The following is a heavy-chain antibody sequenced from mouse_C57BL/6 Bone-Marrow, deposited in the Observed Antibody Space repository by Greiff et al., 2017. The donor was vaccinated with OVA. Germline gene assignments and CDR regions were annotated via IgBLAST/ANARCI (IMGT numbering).Heavy chain of an antibody. CDR2: IRSKSSNYAT. J-gene: IGHJ4*01. Sequence: EVKLVESGGGLVQPKGSLKLSCAASGFTFNTYAMHWVRQAPGKGLAWVARIRSKSSNYATYYAASVKDRFTISRDDSQSMLYLKMNNLKPEDTAMYYWVRRAPLYYGYDVNYAMDYWGQGTSVTVSS. V-gene: IGHV10-3*01. D-gene: IGHD2-2*01. CDR3: VRRAPLYYGYDVNYAMDY. CDR1: GFTFNTYA.